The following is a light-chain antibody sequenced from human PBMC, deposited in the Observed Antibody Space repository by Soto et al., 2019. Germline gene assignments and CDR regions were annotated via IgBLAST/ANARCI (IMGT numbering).Light chain of an antibody. Sequence: QAVVTQPPSVSVAPGQKITISCTGSSSNIGAGYDVHWYRQFPGAAPKLLISGDNNRPSGVPDRFSGSKSGTSASLAITGLQAEDEADYYCQSYDSSLSRVFGTGTKLTVL. CDR2: GDN. J-gene: IGLJ1*01. CDR3: QSYDSSLSRV. CDR1: SSNIGAGYD. V-gene: IGLV1-40*01.